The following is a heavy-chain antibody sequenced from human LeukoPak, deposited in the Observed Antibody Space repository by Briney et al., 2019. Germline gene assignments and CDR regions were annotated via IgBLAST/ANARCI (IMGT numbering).Heavy chain of an antibody. Sequence: GRSLRLSCAASGFTFSSYGMHWVRQAPGKGLEWVAVIPYDGSNKYYADSVKGRFTISRDNSKNTLYLQMNSLRAEDTAVYYCAKDSIAVAGTYFDYWGQGTLVTVSS. CDR3: AKDSIAVAGTYFDY. V-gene: IGHV3-30*18. J-gene: IGHJ4*02. CDR1: GFTFSSYG. D-gene: IGHD6-19*01. CDR2: IPYDGSNK.